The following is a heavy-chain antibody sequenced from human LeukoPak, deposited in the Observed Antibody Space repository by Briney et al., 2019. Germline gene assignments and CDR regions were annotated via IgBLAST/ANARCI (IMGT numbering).Heavy chain of an antibody. CDR1: GFTFSSYS. Sequence: GGSLRLSCAASGFTFSSYSMNWVRQAPGKGLEWVSSISSSSSYIYYADSVKGRFTISRDNDKNSLYLQMNSLRGEDTAVYYCARDLMGHPLWGLDYWGQGTLGTVSS. J-gene: IGHJ4*02. D-gene: IGHD2-8*01. CDR2: ISSSSSYI. CDR3: ARDLMGHPLWGLDY. V-gene: IGHV3-21*01.